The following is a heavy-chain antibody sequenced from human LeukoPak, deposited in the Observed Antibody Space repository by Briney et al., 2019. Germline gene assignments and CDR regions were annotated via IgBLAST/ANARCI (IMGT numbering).Heavy chain of an antibody. Sequence: PSETLSLTCTVSGGSVSSGSYYWSWIRQPPGKGLEWIGYIYYSESTNYNPSLKSRVTISVDTSKNQFSLKLSSVTAADTAVYYCARASRSCSSGDCSWKYWGQGTLVTVSS. CDR2: IYYSEST. CDR1: GGSVSSGSYY. V-gene: IGHV4-61*01. CDR3: ARASRSCSSGDCSWKY. J-gene: IGHJ4*02. D-gene: IGHD2-15*01.